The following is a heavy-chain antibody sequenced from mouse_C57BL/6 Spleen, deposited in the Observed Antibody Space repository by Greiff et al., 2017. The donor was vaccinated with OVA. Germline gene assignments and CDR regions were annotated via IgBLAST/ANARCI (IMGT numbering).Heavy chain of an antibody. Sequence: QVQLKQPGAELVKPGASVKLSCKASGYTFTSYWMHWVKQRPGQGLEWIGMIHPNSGSTNYNEKFKSKATLTVDKSSSTAYMQLSSLTSEDSAVYYCAREYDGGRFAYWGQGTLVTVSA. CDR3: AREYDGGRFAY. J-gene: IGHJ3*01. CDR1: GYTFTSYW. V-gene: IGHV1-64*01. CDR2: IHPNSGST. D-gene: IGHD2-14*01.